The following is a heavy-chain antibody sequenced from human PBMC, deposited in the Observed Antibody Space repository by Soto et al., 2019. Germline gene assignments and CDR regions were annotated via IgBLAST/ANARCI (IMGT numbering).Heavy chain of an antibody. J-gene: IGHJ4*02. Sequence: SETLSLTCAVSGGSFRGYFWSWIRQSPDKGLEWIGEINDSGSTYYNPSFKSRLTISVDTSKSQISLTLTSVTAADSAVYYCRGGDYWGQGTLVTVSS. V-gene: IGHV4-34*01. CDR2: INDSGST. CDR1: GGSFRGYF. CDR3: RGGDY. D-gene: IGHD3-10*01.